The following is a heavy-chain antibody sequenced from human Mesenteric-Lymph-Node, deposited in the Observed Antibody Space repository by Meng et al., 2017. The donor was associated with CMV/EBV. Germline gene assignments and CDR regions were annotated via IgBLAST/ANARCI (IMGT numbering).Heavy chain of an antibody. CDR3: AKEEIPTFYTLPDY. J-gene: IGHJ4*02. CDR2: ISGSGGST. V-gene: IGHV3-23*01. Sequence: GESLKISCAASGFTFSSYAMSWVRQAPGKGLEWVSAISGSGGSTYYADSVKGRFTISRDNSKNTLYLQMNSLRAEDTAVYYCAKEEIPTFYTLPDYWGQGTLVTVSS. D-gene: IGHD3-16*01. CDR1: GFTFSSYA.